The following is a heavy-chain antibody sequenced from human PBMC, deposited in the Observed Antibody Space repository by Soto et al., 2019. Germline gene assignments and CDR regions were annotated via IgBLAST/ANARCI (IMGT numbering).Heavy chain of an antibody. V-gene: IGHV4-38-2*01. CDR2: IYHSGST. D-gene: IGHD2-2*01. CDR3: ARAGPARYCSSTSCYYFDY. CDR1: GYSISSGYY. J-gene: IGHJ4*02. Sequence: SETLSLTCAVSGYSISSGYYWGGIRQPPGKGLEWIGSIYHSGSTYYNPSLKSRVTISVDTSKNQFSLKLSSVTAADTAVYYCARAGPARYCSSTSCYYFDYWGQGTLVTVSS.